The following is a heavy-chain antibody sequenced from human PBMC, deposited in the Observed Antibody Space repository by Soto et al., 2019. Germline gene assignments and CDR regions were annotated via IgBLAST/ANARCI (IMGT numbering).Heavy chain of an antibody. J-gene: IGHJ3*01. CDR1: GFTFYNYA. D-gene: IGHD2-8*01. CDR2: ISGGGDGT. Sequence: EVQLLESGGGLVRPGGSRRLSCAASGFTFYNYAMNWVRQAPGKGLEWVSTISGGGDGTYYADSVKGRFTISRDNSRNTVYLQMNSLTAEDTAVYYCAKKGLGSLATYCTTGDCHYAFDVWGQGTLVTVSS. CDR3: AKKGLGSLATYCTTGDCHYAFDV. V-gene: IGHV3-23*01.